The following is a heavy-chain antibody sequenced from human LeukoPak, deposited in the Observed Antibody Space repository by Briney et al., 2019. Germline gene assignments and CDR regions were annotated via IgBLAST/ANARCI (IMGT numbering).Heavy chain of an antibody. CDR2: INPDGRTT. CDR1: GFTFNNDW. D-gene: IGHD3-10*01. J-gene: IGHJ4*02. V-gene: IGHV3-74*01. Sequence: GGSLRLSCAASGFTFNNDWMHWLRQAPGKGLVWVSRINPDGRTTNYADSVKGRFTISRDNSKNTLYLQMNSLRAEDTAVYYCVKDIESGVVDYWGQGTLVTVSS. CDR3: VKDIESGVVDY.